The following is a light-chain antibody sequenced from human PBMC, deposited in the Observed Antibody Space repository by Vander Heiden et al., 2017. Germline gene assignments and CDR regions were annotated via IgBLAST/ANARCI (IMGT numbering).Light chain of an antibody. Sequence: QLVLTQSPSASASLRASAKLPCTLHSAHNTYTIAWHQQQPVKGLRYLMLVNSDGSHTQDDGIPDRFSGSSSGSKRYIPIASVQSEDEADYYCQTWGTGEWVFGGGTKLTVL. CDR2: VNSDGSH. CDR1: SAHNTYT. CDR3: QTWGTGEWV. J-gene: IGLJ2*01. V-gene: IGLV4-69*01.